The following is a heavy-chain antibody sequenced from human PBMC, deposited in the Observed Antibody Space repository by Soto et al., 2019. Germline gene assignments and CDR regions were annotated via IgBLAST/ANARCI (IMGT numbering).Heavy chain of an antibody. CDR2: IYYSGST. D-gene: IGHD6-19*01. V-gene: IGHV4-61*01. CDR1: GGAVSSGSYY. J-gene: IGHJ5*02. Sequence: SEALSLTCTVSGGAVSSGSYYWSWIRQPPGKGLEWIGYIYYSGSTNYNPSLKSRVTISVDTSKNQFSLKLSSVTAADTAVYYCARDSSSGWDNWFDPWGQGTLVTVSS. CDR3: ARDSSSGWDNWFDP.